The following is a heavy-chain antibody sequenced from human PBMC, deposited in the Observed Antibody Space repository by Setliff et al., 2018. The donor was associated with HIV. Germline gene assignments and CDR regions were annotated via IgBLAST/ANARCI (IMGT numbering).Heavy chain of an antibody. CDR3: ARSPYSGSAAYQDP. D-gene: IGHD1-26*01. CDR1: GFSISSGYF. Sequence: SSETLSLTCSVSGFSISSGYFWGWIRQPPGKGLEWIGSTHHRRSTSYNPSLNSRATISVDTSRNQFSLKLNSRTAADTAVYYCARSPYSGSAAYQDPWGQGALVTV. V-gene: IGHV4-38-2*01. J-gene: IGHJ5*02. CDR2: THHRRST.